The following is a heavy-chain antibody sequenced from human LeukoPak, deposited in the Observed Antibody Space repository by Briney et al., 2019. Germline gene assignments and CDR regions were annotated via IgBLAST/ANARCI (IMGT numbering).Heavy chain of an antibody. V-gene: IGHV4-34*01. D-gene: IGHD6-13*01. CDR1: GGSFSGYY. CDR3: ARGIKTLSSSWNY. CDR2: INHSGST. Sequence: PSETLSLTCAVYGGSFSGYYWSWIRQPPGKGLEWIGEINHSGSTNYNPSLKSRVTISVDTSKNQFSLELSSVTAADTAVYYCARGIKTLSSSWNYWGQGTLVTVSS. J-gene: IGHJ4*02.